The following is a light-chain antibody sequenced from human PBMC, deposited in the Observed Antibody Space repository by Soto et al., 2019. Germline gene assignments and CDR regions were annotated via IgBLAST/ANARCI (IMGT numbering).Light chain of an antibody. CDR1: QSVSHDY. Sequence: EMGLTQSPGTLSLYPGDRATLSFRASQSVSHDYVAWVQQQHGQTPSLLIYSVSSRATGIPDRFSGSGSGTDFTLTISRLEPEDFAMYYCLHHGSSLWTFGQGTK. V-gene: IGKV3-20*01. CDR2: SVS. J-gene: IGKJ1*01. CDR3: LHHGSSLWT.